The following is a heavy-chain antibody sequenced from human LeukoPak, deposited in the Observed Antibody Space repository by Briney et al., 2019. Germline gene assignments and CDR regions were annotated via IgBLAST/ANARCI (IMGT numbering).Heavy chain of an antibody. V-gene: IGHV4-31*03. J-gene: IGHJ4*02. CDR3: ARGGYYDSSGYTSYYFDY. D-gene: IGHD3-22*01. CDR2: IYYSGST. Sequence: SQTLSLTCTVSGGSISSGGYYWSWIRQHPGKGLEWIGYIYYSGSTYYNPSLKGRVTISVDTSKNQFSLKLSSVTAADTAVYYCARGGYYDSSGYTSYYFDYWGQGTLVTVSS. CDR1: GGSISSGGYY.